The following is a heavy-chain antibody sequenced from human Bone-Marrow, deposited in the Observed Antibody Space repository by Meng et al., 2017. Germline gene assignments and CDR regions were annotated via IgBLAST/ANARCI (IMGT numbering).Heavy chain of an antibody. V-gene: IGHV1-3*01. CDR1: GYTFTSYA. CDR3: ARDLTDSSGWYGSKNHDAFDI. J-gene: IGHJ3*02. D-gene: IGHD6-19*01. CDR2: INAGNGNT. Sequence: ASVKVSCKASGYTFTSYAMHWVRQAPGQRFEWMGWINAGNGNTKYSQKFQGRVTITRDTSASTAYMELSSLRSEDTAVYYCARDLTDSSGWYGSKNHDAFDIWGQGTMVTVSS.